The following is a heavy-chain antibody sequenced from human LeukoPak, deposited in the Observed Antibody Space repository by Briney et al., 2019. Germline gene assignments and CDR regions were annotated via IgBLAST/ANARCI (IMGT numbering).Heavy chain of an antibody. J-gene: IGHJ5*02. CDR3: ASTSYYDILTGYSIRNWFDP. CDR2: INHSGST. D-gene: IGHD3-9*01. V-gene: IGHV4-34*01. CDR1: GGSFSGYY. Sequence: SETLSLTCAVYGGSFSGYYWSWIRQPPGKGLEWIGEINHSGSTNYNPSLKSRVTISVDTSKNQFSLKLSSVTAADTAVYYCASTSYYDILTGYSIRNWFDPWGQGTLVTVSS.